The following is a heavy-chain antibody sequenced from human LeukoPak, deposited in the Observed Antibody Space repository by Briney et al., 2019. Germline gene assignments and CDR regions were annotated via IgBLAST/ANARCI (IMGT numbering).Heavy chain of an antibody. V-gene: IGHV1-69*04. D-gene: IGHD6-13*01. CDR1: GGTFSSYA. Sequence: GSSVKVSCKASGGTFSSYAISWVRQAPGQGLEWMGRIIPILGIANYAQKFQGRVTITADKSTSTAYMELSRLRSDDTAIYYCASLIAAAGTNVYWGQGTLVTVSS. J-gene: IGHJ4*02. CDR3: ASLIAAAGTNVY. CDR2: IIPILGIA.